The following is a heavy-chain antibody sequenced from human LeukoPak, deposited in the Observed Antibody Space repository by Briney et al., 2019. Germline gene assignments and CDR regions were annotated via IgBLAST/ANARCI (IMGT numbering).Heavy chain of an antibody. CDR3: ARNPVISWGYYYGMDV. D-gene: IGHD3-16*02. J-gene: IGHJ6*02. CDR1: GGTFSSYA. Sequence: ASVKVSCKASGGTFSSYAISWVRQATGQGLEWMGWMNPNSGNTGYAQKFQGRVTMTRNTSISTAYMELSSLRSEDTAVYYCARNPVISWGYYYGMDVWGQGTTVTVSS. V-gene: IGHV1-8*02. CDR2: MNPNSGNT.